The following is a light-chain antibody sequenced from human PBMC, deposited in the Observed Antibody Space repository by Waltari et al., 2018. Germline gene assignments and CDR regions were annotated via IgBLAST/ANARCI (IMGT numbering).Light chain of an antibody. J-gene: IGKJ1*01. CDR2: GAS. Sequence: EIVLTQSPGTLSLSPGERATLSCRASHSVSSSYLAWYQQKPGQAPRVIIHGASNRATGIPDRFSGSGAGTDFTLTISRLEPEDFAVYYCQQYGSSPWTFGQGTKVEIK. CDR3: QQYGSSPWT. V-gene: IGKV3-20*01. CDR1: HSVSSSY.